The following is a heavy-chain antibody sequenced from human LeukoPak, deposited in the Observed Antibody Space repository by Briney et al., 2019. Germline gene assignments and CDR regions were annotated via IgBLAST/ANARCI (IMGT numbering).Heavy chain of an antibody. CDR3: ARFYGSGSYYYFDY. CDR2: IIPIFGTA. Sequence: ASVKVSCKASGGTFSSYAISWVRQAPGQGLEWMGGIIPIFGTANYAQKFQGRVTITADESTSTAYMELSSLRSEDTVVYYCARFYGSGSYYYFDYWGQGTPVTVSS. CDR1: GGTFSSYA. D-gene: IGHD3-10*01. J-gene: IGHJ4*02. V-gene: IGHV1-69*13.